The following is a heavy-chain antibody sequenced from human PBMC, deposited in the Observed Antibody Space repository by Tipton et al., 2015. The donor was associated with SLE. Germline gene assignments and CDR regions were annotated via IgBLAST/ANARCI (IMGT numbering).Heavy chain of an antibody. CDR2: IYHSGTT. CDR3: ARKRLDGYRPFDY. CDR1: GGSISNNYW. J-gene: IGHJ4*02. Sequence: TLSLTCAVSGGSISNNYWWSWVRQSPEKGLEWIGEIYHSGTTKYNPSLVSRVTMSVDTSKNQFSLKLISVTAADTALYYCARKRLDGYRPFDYWGPGTVVTVSS. D-gene: IGHD5-24*01. V-gene: IGHV4-4*02.